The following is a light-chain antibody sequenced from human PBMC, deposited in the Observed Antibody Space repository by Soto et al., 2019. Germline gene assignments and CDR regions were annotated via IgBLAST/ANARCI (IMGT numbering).Light chain of an antibody. CDR1: QSISTY. J-gene: IGKJ2*01. Sequence: DIQMTQSPSSLSASIGDTVTITCRASQSISTYLNWYQQKPGKAPKFLIYAASSLQSGVPSMFSGSGSVTDFTLTISSLQFEDFASYYCQPSHTSPFTFGQGTKLEI. CDR3: QPSHTSPFT. CDR2: AAS. V-gene: IGKV1-39*01.